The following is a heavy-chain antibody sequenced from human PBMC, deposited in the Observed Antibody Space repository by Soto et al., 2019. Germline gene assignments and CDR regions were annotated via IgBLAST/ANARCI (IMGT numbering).Heavy chain of an antibody. V-gene: IGHV4-4*01. CDR1: GGSVNNNKW. CDR3: AGQWLAGYGAFDH. Sequence: QVQLHESGPGLVKPAETLSLTCAVSGGSVNNNKWWSWVRQPPGKGLEWIGEINSSGYTNYNPSLKSRATTFVDTPKNQFSVKLTSVTAADTAVYFCAGQWLAGYGAFDHWGQGTLVTVSS. CDR2: INSSGYT. J-gene: IGHJ5*02. D-gene: IGHD6-19*01.